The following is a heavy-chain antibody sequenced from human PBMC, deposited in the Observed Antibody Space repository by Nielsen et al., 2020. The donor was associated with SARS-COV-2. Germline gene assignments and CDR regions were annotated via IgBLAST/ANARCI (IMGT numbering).Heavy chain of an antibody. CDR3: ARVLVAATRAFDY. CDR2: ISSSGSTI. D-gene: IGHD2-15*01. V-gene: IGHV3-11*04. Sequence: GESLKISCAASGFTFSDYYMSWIRQAPGKGLEWVSYISSSGSTIYYADSVKGRFTISRDNAKNSLYLQMNSLRAEDTAVYYCARVLVAATRAFDYWGQGTLVTVSS. J-gene: IGHJ4*02. CDR1: GFTFSDYY.